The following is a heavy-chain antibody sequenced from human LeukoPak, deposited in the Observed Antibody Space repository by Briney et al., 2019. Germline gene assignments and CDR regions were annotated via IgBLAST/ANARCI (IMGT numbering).Heavy chain of an antibody. J-gene: IGHJ4*02. Sequence: GGSLRLSCAASGFTVSSYSMNWVRQAPGKGLEWVSSISSSSSYIYYADSVKGRFTISRDNAKNSLYLQMNSLRAEDTAVYYCARIAVAGYYFDYWGQGTLVTVSS. CDR3: ARIAVAGYYFDY. CDR2: ISSSSSYI. CDR1: GFTVSSYS. D-gene: IGHD6-19*01. V-gene: IGHV3-21*01.